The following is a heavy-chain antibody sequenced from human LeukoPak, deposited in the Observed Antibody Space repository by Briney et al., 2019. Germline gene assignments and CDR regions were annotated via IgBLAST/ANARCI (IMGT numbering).Heavy chain of an antibody. CDR3: ARVFSPGGYCSGGSCSGYCYYGMDV. CDR2: INPNSGGT. D-gene: IGHD2-15*01. J-gene: IGHJ6*02. Sequence: GASVKVSCKASGYTFTGYYMHWVRQAPGQGLEWMGWINPNSGGTNYAQKFQGRVTMTRDTSISTAYMELSRLRSDDTAVYYCARVFSPGGYCSGGSCSGYCYYGMDVWGQGTTVTVSS. V-gene: IGHV1-2*02. CDR1: GYTFTGYY.